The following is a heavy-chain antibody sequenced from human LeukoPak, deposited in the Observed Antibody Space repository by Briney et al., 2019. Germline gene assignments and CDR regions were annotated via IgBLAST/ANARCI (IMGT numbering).Heavy chain of an antibody. J-gene: IGHJ4*02. CDR3: ATAPVRGVIGY. D-gene: IGHD3-10*01. Sequence: SETLSLTCAVYGGSFSGYYWSWIRQPPGKGLEWIGEINHSGSTNYNPSLKSRVTISVDTSKNQSSLKLSSVTAADTAVYYCATAPVRGVIGYWGQGTLVTVSS. CDR2: INHSGST. CDR1: GGSFSGYY. V-gene: IGHV4-34*01.